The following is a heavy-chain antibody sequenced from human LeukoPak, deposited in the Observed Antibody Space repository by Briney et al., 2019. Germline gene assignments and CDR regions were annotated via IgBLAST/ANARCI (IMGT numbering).Heavy chain of an antibody. Sequence: ASVKVSCKASGYTFTSYDINWVRQATGQGLEWMGWMNPNSGNTGYAQKFQGRVTMTRNTSISTAYMELGSLRSEDTAVYYCARGDGHDNGMDVWGQGTTVTVSS. V-gene: IGHV1-8*01. CDR1: GYTFTSYD. CDR3: ARGDGHDNGMDV. CDR2: MNPNSGNT. J-gene: IGHJ6*02. D-gene: IGHD6-6*01.